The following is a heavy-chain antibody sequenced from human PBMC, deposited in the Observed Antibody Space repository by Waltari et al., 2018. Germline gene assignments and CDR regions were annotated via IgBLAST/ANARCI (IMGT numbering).Heavy chain of an antibody. Sequence: EGQLLESGGGLVQTGGSLRLSCDASGCMFSIYPLPWVRQAPGKGREWVSTITADGRSRNYADSVKGRFTISRDNSKNILDLQMNTLRAEDTAVYFCAKADFGNPYWFFDLWGRGTLLTVSS. D-gene: IGHD3-10*01. CDR1: GCMFSIYP. CDR2: ITADGRSR. V-gene: IGHV3-23*01. CDR3: AKADFGNPYWFFDL. J-gene: IGHJ2*01.